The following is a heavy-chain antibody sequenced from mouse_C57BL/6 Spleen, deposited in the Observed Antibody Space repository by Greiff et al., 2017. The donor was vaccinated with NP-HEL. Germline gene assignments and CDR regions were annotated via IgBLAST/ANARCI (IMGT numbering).Heavy chain of an antibody. CDR3: VGEDDGYPYWYFDV. CDR2: IRSKSSNYAT. J-gene: IGHJ1*03. V-gene: IGHV10-3*01. D-gene: IGHD2-3*01. CDR1: GFTFNTYA. Sequence: EVQGVESGGGLVQPKGSLKLSCAASGFTFNTYAMHWVRQAPGKGLEWVARIRSKSSNYATSSADSVKDSFTISRDDSQSMLNLKMNSLKTEDTAMYYGVGEDDGYPYWYFDVWGTGTTVTVSS.